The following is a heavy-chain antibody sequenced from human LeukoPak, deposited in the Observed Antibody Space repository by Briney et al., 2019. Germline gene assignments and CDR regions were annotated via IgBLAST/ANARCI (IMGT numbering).Heavy chain of an antibody. CDR1: GFTFSTYA. V-gene: IGHV3-23*01. CDR3: AKPPPDSSSWLFDY. Sequence: GGSLRLSCAASGFTFSTYAMSWVRQAPGKGLEWVSTINGNGGTSYYADSVKGRVTISRDNSTKTLYLQMNSLRVEDTAVYYCAKPPPDSSSWLFDYWGRGTLVTVSS. D-gene: IGHD6-13*01. J-gene: IGHJ4*02. CDR2: INGNGGTS.